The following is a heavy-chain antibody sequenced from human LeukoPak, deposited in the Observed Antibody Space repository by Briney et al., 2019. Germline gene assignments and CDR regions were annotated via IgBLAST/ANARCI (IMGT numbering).Heavy chain of an antibody. J-gene: IGHJ6*03. CDR1: GFTFSNYV. CDR2: ISGSGDKT. V-gene: IGHV3-23*01. D-gene: IGHD2-15*01. CDR3: AKDTSAWWYHRAYMNV. Sequence: GGSLRLSCAASGFTFSNYVMSWVRQAPGGGLEWVSAISGSGDKTFHADSVKGRFTTSRDNSKNTLSLQMSSLRVEDSAVYFCAKDTSAWWYHRAYMNVWGTGTTVTVSS.